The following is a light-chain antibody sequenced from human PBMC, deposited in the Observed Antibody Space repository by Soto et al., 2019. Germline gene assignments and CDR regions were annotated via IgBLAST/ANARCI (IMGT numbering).Light chain of an antibody. J-gene: IGLJ1*01. CDR1: SSDVGSYNG. CDR2: DGS. V-gene: IGLV2-18*02. Sequence: QSVLTQPPSVSGSPGQSVAISCTGTSSDVGSYNGVSWYQQPPGTAPKLMIYDGSNRPSGVPDRFSGSKSGTSASLTISGLQAEDEADYYCSSYTTSGTYVFGTWTKLTVL. CDR3: SSYTTSGTYV.